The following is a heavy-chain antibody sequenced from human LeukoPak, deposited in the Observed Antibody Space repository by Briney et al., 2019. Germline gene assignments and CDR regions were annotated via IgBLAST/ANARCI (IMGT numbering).Heavy chain of an antibody. CDR3: ARGPKLYYDFWSGYPGWNYYYYGMDV. Sequence: SETLSLTCTVSGVSISSYYWSWIRQPPGKGLEWIGYIYYSGSTNYNPSLKSRVTISVDTSKNQFSLKLSSVTAADTAVYYCARGPKLYYDFWSGYPGWNYYYYGMDVWGQGTTVTVSS. J-gene: IGHJ6*02. V-gene: IGHV4-59*01. CDR2: IYYSGST. D-gene: IGHD3-3*01. CDR1: GVSISSYY.